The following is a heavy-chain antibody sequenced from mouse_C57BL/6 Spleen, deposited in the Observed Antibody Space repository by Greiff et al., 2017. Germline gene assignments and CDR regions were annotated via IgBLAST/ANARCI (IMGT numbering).Heavy chain of an antibody. CDR2: IYPRDGST. CDR3: ASPYSNRYYYAMDY. Sequence: VKLQESGPELVKPGASVKLSCKASGYTFTSYDINWVKQRPGQGLEWIGWIYPRDGSTKYNEKFKGKATLTVDTSSSTAYMELHSLTSEDSAVYFCASPYSNRYYYAMDYWGQGTSVTVSS. D-gene: IGHD2-5*01. V-gene: IGHV1-85*01. J-gene: IGHJ4*01. CDR1: GYTFTSYD.